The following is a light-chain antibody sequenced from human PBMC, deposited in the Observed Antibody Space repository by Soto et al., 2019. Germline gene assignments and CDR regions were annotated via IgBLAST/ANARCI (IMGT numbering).Light chain of an antibody. J-gene: IGKJ4*01. Sequence: EIVMTQSPATLSVSPGERATLSCRASQSVSRNLAWYQQKPGQAPRLLIYGASTRATDIAAWISGSGSATEFSLTISSLQSEEFAVYYCQQYNKWPLTCGGGTKVEIK. CDR2: GAS. V-gene: IGKV3-15*01. CDR3: QQYNKWPLT. CDR1: QSVSRN.